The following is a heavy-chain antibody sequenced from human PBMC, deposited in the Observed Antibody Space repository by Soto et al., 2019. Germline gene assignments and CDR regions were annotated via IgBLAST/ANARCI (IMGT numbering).Heavy chain of an antibody. CDR1: GGTVSRDNYY. Sequence: SETLSLTCTVSGGTVSRDNYYWSWIRQPPGKGLEWIGYIYYSGSTNYNPSLKSRVTISVDTSKNQVSLKLSSVTAADTAVYYCARDRGTVAFNYYGMDVWGQGTTVT. CDR2: IYYSGST. D-gene: IGHD4-17*01. V-gene: IGHV4-61*01. J-gene: IGHJ6*02. CDR3: ARDRGTVAFNYYGMDV.